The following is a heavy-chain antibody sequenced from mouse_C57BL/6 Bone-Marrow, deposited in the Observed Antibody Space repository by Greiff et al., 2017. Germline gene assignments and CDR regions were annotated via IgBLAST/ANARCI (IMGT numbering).Heavy chain of an antibody. CDR1: GFTFSDYG. Sequence: DVQLVESGGGLVKPGGSLKLSCAASGFTFSDYGMHWVRQAPEQGLEWVAYISSGSSTIYYADTVKGRFTISRDDAKNTLFLQMTSLRSEDTAMYYWAKRDYIDGGAMDYWGPGTSVTVSS. V-gene: IGHV5-17*01. J-gene: IGHJ4*01. CDR3: AKRDYIDGGAMDY. CDR2: ISSGSSTI. D-gene: IGHD2-4*01.